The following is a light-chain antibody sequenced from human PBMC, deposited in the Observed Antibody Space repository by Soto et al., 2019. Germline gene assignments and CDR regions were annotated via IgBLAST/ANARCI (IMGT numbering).Light chain of an antibody. Sequence: QSVLTQPPSVSEAPRQRVTISCSGSSSNIGNNAVNWYRQLPGKAPKLLIYRDDLLPSGVSDRFSGSKSGTSASLAISGLQSEDEADYYCAAWDDSLNACVFGGGTKLTVL. CDR2: RDD. CDR3: AAWDDSLNACV. V-gene: IGLV1-36*01. CDR1: SSNIGNNA. J-gene: IGLJ3*02.